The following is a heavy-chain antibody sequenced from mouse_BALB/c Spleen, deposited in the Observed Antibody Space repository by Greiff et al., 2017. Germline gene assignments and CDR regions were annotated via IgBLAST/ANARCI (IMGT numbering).Heavy chain of an antibody. V-gene: IGHV2-2*02. CDR1: GFSLTSYG. D-gene: IGHD2-3*01. CDR2: IWSGGST. J-gene: IGHJ4*01. CDR3: ARKPYDGYYDYAMDY. Sequence: VQLKESGPGLVQPSQSLSITCTVSGFSLTSYGVHWVRQSPGKGLEWLGVIWSGGSTDYNAAFISRLSISKDNSKSQVFFKMNSLQANDTAIYYCARKPYDGYYDYAMDYWGQGTSVTVSS.